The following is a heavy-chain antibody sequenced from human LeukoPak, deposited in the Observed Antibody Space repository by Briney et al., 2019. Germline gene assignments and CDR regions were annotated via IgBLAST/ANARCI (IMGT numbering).Heavy chain of an antibody. CDR3: ASGVQLWLYGY. CDR2: IYYSGST. D-gene: IGHD5-18*01. J-gene: IGHJ4*02. V-gene: IGHV4-59*08. Sequence: SETLSLTCTVSGGSISSYYWSWIRQPPGEGLEWIGYIYYSGSTNYNPSLKSRVTISVDTSKNQFSLKLSSVTAADTAVYYCASGVQLWLYGYWGQGTLVTVSS. CDR1: GGSISSYY.